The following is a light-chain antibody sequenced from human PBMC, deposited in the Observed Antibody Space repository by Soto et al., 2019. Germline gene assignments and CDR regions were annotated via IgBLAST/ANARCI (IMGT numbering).Light chain of an antibody. CDR2: EGN. J-gene: IGLJ2*01. CDR1: SGDIGTYNL. V-gene: IGLV2-23*01. Sequence: QSALTQPASVSGSPGQSITIFCTGTSGDIGTYNLVSWYQQYPGRAPHLIIFEGNKRPSGVSNRFSASKSGNTASLAISGLQAEDEADYHCCSYAGRSTVICGGGTKLTVL. CDR3: CSYAGRSTVI.